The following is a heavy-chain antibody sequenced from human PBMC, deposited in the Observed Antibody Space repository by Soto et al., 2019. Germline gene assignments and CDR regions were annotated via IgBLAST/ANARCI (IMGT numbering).Heavy chain of an antibody. D-gene: IGHD6-6*01. CDR2: INPNSGGT. CDR3: ARDCDEYSSSSGPFDY. CDR1: GYTFTGYY. Sequence: QAPLVQSGAEVKKPGASVKVSCKASGYTFTGYYMHWVRQAPGQGLEWMGWINPNSGGTNYAQKFQGRVTMTRDTSISTAYMELSRLRSDDTAVYYCARDCDEYSSSSGPFDYWGQGTLVTVSS. J-gene: IGHJ4*02. V-gene: IGHV1-2*02.